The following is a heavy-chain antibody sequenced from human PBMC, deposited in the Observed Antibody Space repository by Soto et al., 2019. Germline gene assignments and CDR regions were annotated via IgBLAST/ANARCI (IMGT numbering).Heavy chain of an antibody. CDR3: AIGRGIAAAGFYLDX. CDR2: IYSGGST. CDR1: GFTVSSSY. Sequence: GGSLRLSFAASGFTVSSSYMSWVRQAPGKGLEWVSFIYSGGSTYSADSVKGRFTISRENSKNQLYLQMNSLSAEDTAVYYCAIGRGIAAAGFYLDXWGQGTLVTVS. J-gene: IGHJ4*02. D-gene: IGHD6-13*01. V-gene: IGHV3-53*01.